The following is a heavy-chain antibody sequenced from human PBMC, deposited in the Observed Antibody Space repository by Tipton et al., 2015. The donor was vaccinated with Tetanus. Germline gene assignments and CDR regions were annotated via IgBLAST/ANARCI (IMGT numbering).Heavy chain of an antibody. V-gene: IGHV5-51*01. CDR2: IYPGDSDT. Sequence: VQLVQSGAEVKKPGESLNISCKASGYNFATFWIGWVRQKPGKGLEWMGIIYPGDSDTRYSPSFQGQVTMSVDRSTATAYLQWGSLKASDTAIYYCARHFGEMLYAPFRFDPWGQGTLVTVSS. CDR3: ARHFGEMLYAPFRFDP. J-gene: IGHJ5*02. CDR1: GYNFATFW. D-gene: IGHD3-3*01.